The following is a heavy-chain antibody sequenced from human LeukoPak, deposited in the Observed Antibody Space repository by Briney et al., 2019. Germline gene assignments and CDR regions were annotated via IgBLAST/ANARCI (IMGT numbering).Heavy chain of an antibody. V-gene: IGHV4-59*01. J-gene: IGHJ3*02. CDR2: IYYSGYT. CDR3: AREAARKLGATSYDAFDI. CDR1: GGSISSYY. D-gene: IGHD1-26*01. Sequence: PSETLSLTCTVSGGSISSYYWSWIRQPPGKGLEWIGYIYYSGYTNYNPSLKSRVTLSVDTSKNQFSLKLSSVTAADTAVYYCAREAARKLGATSYDAFDIWGQGTMVTVSS.